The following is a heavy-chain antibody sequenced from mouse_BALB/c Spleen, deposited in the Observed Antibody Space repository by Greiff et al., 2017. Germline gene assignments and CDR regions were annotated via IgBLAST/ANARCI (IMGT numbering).Heavy chain of an antibody. J-gene: IGHJ4*01. CDR2: ISYSGST. Sequence: VQLKESGPGLVKPSQSLSLTCTVTGYSITSDYAWNWIRQFPGNKLEWMGYISYSGSTSYNPSLKSRISITRDTSKNQFFLQLNSVTTEDTATYYCARSWSLYAMDYWGQGTSVTVSS. V-gene: IGHV3-2*02. CDR1: GYSITSDYA. CDR3: ARSWSLYAMDY.